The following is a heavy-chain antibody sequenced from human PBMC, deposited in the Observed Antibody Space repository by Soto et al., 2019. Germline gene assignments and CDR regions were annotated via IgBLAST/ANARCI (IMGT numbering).Heavy chain of an antibody. Sequence: QVHLVESGGGVVQPGRSLRLSCAASGFTFSSYAMVWVRQAPGKGLECVALISYDGSNKYYADSVKGRFTISRDNSKNTLDLQMNSLRPEDTAVYYCARGDYESSGYYFKGDYGVQGTLVTVSA. D-gene: IGHD3-22*01. J-gene: IGHJ4*02. V-gene: IGHV3-30-3*01. CDR3: ARGDYESSGYYFKGDY. CDR1: GFTFSSYA. CDR2: ISYDGSNK.